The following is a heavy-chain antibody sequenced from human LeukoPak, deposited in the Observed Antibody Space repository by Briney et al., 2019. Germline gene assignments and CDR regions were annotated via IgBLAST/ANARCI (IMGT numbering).Heavy chain of an antibody. D-gene: IGHD3-10*01. CDR3: AREVRGVIITSVAFVY. CDR2: IIPIFGTA. CDR1: GGTLSSYA. V-gene: IGHV1-69*05. Sequence: ASVKVSCKASGGTLSSYAISWVRQAPGQGLEWMGRIIPIFGTANYAQKFQGRVTITTDESTSTAYMELSSLRSEDTAVYYCAREVRGVIITSVAFVYWGQGTLVTVSS. J-gene: IGHJ4*02.